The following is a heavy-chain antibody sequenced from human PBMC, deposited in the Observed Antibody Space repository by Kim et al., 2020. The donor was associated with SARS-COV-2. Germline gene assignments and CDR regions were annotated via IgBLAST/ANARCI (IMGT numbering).Heavy chain of an antibody. D-gene: IGHD6-19*01. J-gene: IGHJ6*02. V-gene: IGHV4-59*13. CDR2: IYYSGRT. CDR3: ARAAQAVAGDYYYYYYGMDV. Sequence: SETLSLTCTVSGGSISSYYWSWIRQPPGKGLEWIGYIYYSGRTNYNPSLKSRVTISVDKSKNQFSLKLSSVTAADTAVYYCARAAQAVAGDYYYYYYGMDVSGQRTTLTLPS. CDR1: GGSISSYY.